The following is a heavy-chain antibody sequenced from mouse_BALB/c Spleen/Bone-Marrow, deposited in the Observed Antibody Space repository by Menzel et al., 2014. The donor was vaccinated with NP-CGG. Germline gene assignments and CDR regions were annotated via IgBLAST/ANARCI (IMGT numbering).Heavy chain of an antibody. Sequence: DLVKPGASVKLSCKASGYTFTSYWINWIKQRPGQGLEWIGRIAPESGSTYYNEMFKGKATLTVDTSSSTAYIQHGSLSSEDSAVYFCARFPIYYGNYGAMDYWGQGTSVTVSS. V-gene: IGHV1S41*01. D-gene: IGHD2-1*01. CDR3: ARFPIYYGNYGAMDY. J-gene: IGHJ4*01. CDR1: GYTFTSYW. CDR2: IAPESGST.